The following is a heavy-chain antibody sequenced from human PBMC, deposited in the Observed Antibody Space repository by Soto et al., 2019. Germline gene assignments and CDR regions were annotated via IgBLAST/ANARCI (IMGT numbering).Heavy chain of an antibody. Sequence: PGGSLRLSCAASGFTFSSYAMHWVRQAPGKGLEWVAVISYDGSNKYYADSVKGRFTISRDNSKNTLYLQMNSLRAEDTAVYYCARLPLRGSMDVWGQGTTVTVSS. J-gene: IGHJ6*02. V-gene: IGHV3-30-3*01. CDR2: ISYDGSNK. CDR1: GFTFSSYA. CDR3: ARLPLRGSMDV. D-gene: IGHD3-10*01.